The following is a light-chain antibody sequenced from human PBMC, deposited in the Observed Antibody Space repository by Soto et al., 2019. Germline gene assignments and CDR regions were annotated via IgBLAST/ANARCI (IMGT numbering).Light chain of an antibody. CDR2: SND. CDR3: ASWDDSLNGV. V-gene: IGLV1-44*01. J-gene: IGLJ3*02. CDR1: NSNIGSNA. Sequence: QSVLTQPPSASGAPGQRVSISCSGSNSNIGSNAVNWYQQLPGTAPKLLIYSNDQRPSGVPDRFSGSRSGTSASLAISGLQSEDEAFYFCASWDDSLNGVFGGGTKVTVL.